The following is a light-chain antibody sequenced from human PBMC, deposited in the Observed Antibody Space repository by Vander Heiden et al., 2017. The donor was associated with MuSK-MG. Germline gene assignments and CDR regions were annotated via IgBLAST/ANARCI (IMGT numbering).Light chain of an antibody. J-gene: IGLJ3*02. V-gene: IGLV3-21*04. CDR3: QVWDSSSANWV. CDR2: YDS. Sequence: SYVLTQAPSVSVAPGETARITCGADNIGSKSVPWYQQRPGQAPLLVIYYDSDRPSGIPDRFSGSNSGNMATLTISRVEAGDEAGYHCQVWDSSSANWVFGGGTTLTVL. CDR1: NIGSKS.